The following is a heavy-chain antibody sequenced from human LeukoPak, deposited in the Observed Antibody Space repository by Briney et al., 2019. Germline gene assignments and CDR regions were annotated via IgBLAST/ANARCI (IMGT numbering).Heavy chain of an antibody. D-gene: IGHD3-22*01. V-gene: IGHV5-10-1*01. CDR3: ARPYYDSSGYWSRATQFDY. CDR2: IDPSDSYT. CDR1: GYSFTTYW. Sequence: PGGSLRLSCKGSGYSFTTYWITWVRQMPGKGLEWMGRIDPSDSYTNYSPSFQGHVTISADKSISTAYLQWSSLKASDTAMYYCARPYYDSSGYWSRATQFDYWGQGTLVTVSS. J-gene: IGHJ4*02.